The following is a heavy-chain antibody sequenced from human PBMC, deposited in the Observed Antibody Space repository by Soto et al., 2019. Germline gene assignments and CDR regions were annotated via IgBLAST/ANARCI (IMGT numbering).Heavy chain of an antibody. Sequence: SGGSLRLSCAASGFTFSSYAMSWVRQAPGKGLEWVSAISGSGGSTYYADSVKGRFTISRDNSKNTLYLQMNSLRAEDTAVYYCAKRRYHDYLDNWFDPWGQGTLVTVSS. CDR3: AKRRYHDYLDNWFDP. D-gene: IGHD3-3*01. J-gene: IGHJ5*02. CDR1: GFTFSSYA. CDR2: ISGSGGST. V-gene: IGHV3-23*01.